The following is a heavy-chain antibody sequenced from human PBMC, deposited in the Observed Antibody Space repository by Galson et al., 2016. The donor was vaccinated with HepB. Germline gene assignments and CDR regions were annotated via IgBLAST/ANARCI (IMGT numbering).Heavy chain of an antibody. V-gene: IGHV1-18*01. CDR2: ISGYNGHI. Sequence: SVKVSCKASGYTFTSSGISWVRQAPGQGLEWMGWISGYNGHIQYAQKFQDRVTVTADTSMSTAYMELRSLNSDDTAIYYCVRDYSYMPDYWGQGTLVTVSS. CDR1: GYTFTSSG. D-gene: IGHD2-15*01. J-gene: IGHJ4*02. CDR3: VRDYSYMPDY.